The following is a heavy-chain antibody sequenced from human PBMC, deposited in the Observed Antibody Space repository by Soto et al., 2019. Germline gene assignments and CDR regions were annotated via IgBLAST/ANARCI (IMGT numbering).Heavy chain of an antibody. V-gene: IGHV4-59*01. D-gene: IGHD3-22*01. J-gene: IGHJ4*02. CDR1: GDSISSYY. CDR2: LYYARSA. Sequence: QVQLQESGPGLVKPSETLSLTCAVSGDSISSYYCMWIRQPPGKGLGSIGYLYYARSANYNPSPTGRVTLSVDTSTNQCSLTLSSMTAADTAVYYCALRSMAVVPEYWGQGTLVTVSS. CDR3: ALRSMAVVPEY.